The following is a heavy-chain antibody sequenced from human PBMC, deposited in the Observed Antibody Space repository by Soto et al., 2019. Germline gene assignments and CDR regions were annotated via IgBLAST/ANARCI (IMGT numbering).Heavy chain of an antibody. V-gene: IGHV4-39*01. CDR3: ARRLYYDSSGLEGGGMPV. J-gene: IGHJ6*02. D-gene: IGHD3-22*01. CDR1: GVSISSSIYF. CDR2: IYYSGST. Sequence: SETLYHTCTVSGVSISSSIYFWCWFRKPPGKGLEWIGSIYYSGSTYYNPSLKSRVTISVDTSKNQFSLKLSSVTAADTAVYYCARRLYYDSSGLEGGGMPVWGHGTPVT.